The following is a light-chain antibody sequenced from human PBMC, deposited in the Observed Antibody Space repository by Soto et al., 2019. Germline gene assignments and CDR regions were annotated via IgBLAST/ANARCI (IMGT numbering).Light chain of an antibody. CDR2: DAS. V-gene: IGKV1-5*01. Sequence: DIHMTQSPSTLSSSVVDSVTITCRASQNIRNWLAWYQQKPGKAPNPLIYDASSLKSGVPARFSGSGSGTEFTLTISSLQSEDFAVYYCQQYNNWPPITFGQGTRLEIK. CDR3: QQYNNWPPIT. J-gene: IGKJ5*01. CDR1: QNIRNW.